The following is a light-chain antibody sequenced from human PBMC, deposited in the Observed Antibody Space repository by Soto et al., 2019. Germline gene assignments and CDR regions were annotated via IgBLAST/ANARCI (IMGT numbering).Light chain of an antibody. CDR1: QSISTY. J-gene: IGKJ1*01. CDR2: SES. V-gene: IGKV1-39*01. Sequence: DIQMTQSPSSLSASVGDRVTITCRASQSISTYLNWYQQKPGKAPAFLIYSESRLQSGVPSRFSCSGSGTAFTLTNNSLQPEDFATYYCQQSYSPPWTFGQGTKVEIK. CDR3: QQSYSPPWT.